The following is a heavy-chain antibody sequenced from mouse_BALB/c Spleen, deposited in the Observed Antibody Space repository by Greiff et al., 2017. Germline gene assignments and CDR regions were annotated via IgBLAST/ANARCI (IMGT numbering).Heavy chain of an antibody. Sequence: EVQLVETGGGLVQPKGSLKLSCAASGFTFNTNAMNWVRQAPGKGLEWVARIRSKSNNYATYYADSVKDRFTISRDDSQSMLYLQMNNLKTEDTAMYYCVRGGYRYDEDYAMDYWGQGTSVTVSS. V-gene: IGHV10S3*01. D-gene: IGHD2-14*01. CDR3: VRGGYRYDEDYAMDY. J-gene: IGHJ4*01. CDR2: IRSKSNNYAT. CDR1: GFTFNTNA.